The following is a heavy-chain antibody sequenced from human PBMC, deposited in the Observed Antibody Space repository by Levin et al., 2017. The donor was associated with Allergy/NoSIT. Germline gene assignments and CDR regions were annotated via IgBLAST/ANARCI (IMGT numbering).Heavy chain of an antibody. CDR1: GYPFTSYD. Sequence: PAASVKVSCKASGYPFTSYDINWVRQATGQGLEWMGWMNPNSGDTGYAQKFQGRVTMTRNAAIDTAYMELNSLRSEDTAVYYCARVWGSVDYWGQGTLVTVSS. D-gene: IGHD3-16*01. CDR3: ARVWGSVDY. V-gene: IGHV1-8*01. CDR2: MNPNSGDT. J-gene: IGHJ4*02.